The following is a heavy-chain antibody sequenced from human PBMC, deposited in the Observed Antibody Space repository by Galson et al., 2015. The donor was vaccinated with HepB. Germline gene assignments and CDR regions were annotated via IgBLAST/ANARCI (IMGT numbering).Heavy chain of an antibody. CDR1: GFTFSSYA. CDR3: AKDGDLYDSSGGFDY. J-gene: IGHJ4*02. D-gene: IGHD3-22*01. V-gene: IGHV3-23*01. CDR2: ISGSGGST. Sequence: SLRLSCAASGFTFSSYAMSWVRQAPGKGLEWVSAISGSGGSTYYADSVKGRFTISRDNSKNTLYLQMNSLRAEDTAVYYCAKDGDLYDSSGGFDYWGQGTLVTVSS.